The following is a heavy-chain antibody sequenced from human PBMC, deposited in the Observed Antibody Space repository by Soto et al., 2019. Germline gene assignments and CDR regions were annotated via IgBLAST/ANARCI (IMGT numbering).Heavy chain of an antibody. D-gene: IGHD5-12*01. CDR1: GYTFSSFY. Sequence: QVQLMQSGTEVKEPGALVNLSCKASGYTFSSFYIHWVRQAPGQGLEWVGIMNPSGDRTNYAQNYQRRVTMPRDTATSTVYMELSSLRSEGTAVYSCARGRGYSVDDIQEDGFDVWGQGPMFTVS. V-gene: IGHV1-46*01. J-gene: IGHJ3*01. CDR2: MNPSGDRT. CDR3: ARGRGYSVDDIQEDGFDV.